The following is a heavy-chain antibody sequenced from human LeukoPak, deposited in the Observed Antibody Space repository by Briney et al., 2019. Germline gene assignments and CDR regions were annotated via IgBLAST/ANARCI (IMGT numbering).Heavy chain of an antibody. V-gene: IGHV4-61*02. J-gene: IGHJ6*03. CDR2: IYTSGST. Sequence: SETLSLTCTVSGGSISSGSYYWSWIRQPAGKGLEWIGRIYTSGSTNYNPSLKSRVTISVDTSKNQFSLKLSSVTAADTAVYYCARESIVPAALTYYYYYYMDVWGKGTTATVSS. D-gene: IGHD2-2*01. CDR1: GGSISSGSYY. CDR3: ARESIVPAALTYYYYYYMDV.